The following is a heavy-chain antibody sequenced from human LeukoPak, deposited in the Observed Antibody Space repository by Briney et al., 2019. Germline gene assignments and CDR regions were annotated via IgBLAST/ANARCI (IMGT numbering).Heavy chain of an antibody. CDR2: ISGYNGNT. D-gene: IGHD3-16*01. CDR1: GYTFTSYG. J-gene: IGHJ4*02. V-gene: IGHV1-18*01. CDR3: ARDSLGSMEY. Sequence: RASVRVSCKASGYTFTSYGISWVRQAPGQGLEWMGWISGYNGNTNYAQKLQGRVTMTTDTSTSTAYMELRSLRSDDTAVYYCARDSLGSMEYWGQGTLVTVSS.